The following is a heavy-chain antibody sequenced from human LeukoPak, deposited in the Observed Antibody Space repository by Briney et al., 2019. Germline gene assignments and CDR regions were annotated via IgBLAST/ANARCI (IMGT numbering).Heavy chain of an antibody. CDR2: VYYSGST. D-gene: IGHD3-22*01. V-gene: IGHV4-39*07. Sequence: SETLSLTCTVSGDSISSSTYYWGWIRQPPGKGLEWIGSVYYSGSTYYNPSLKSRLTISVDTSNNQFSLRLSSVTAADTAVYYCARVGRYFHSTDYYANHFDYWGQGTLVTVSS. CDR3: ARVGRYFHSTDYYANHFDY. J-gene: IGHJ4*02. CDR1: GDSISSSTYY.